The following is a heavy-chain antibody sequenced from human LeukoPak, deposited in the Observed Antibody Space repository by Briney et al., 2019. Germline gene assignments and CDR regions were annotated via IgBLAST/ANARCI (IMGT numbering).Heavy chain of an antibody. J-gene: IGHJ4*02. Sequence: PSETLSLTCSVSGGSIRSTTYYWGWIREPPGKGLEWIGSIYYSGNTYYSPSLMSRVTISVDTSKNQFSLNLSSVTAADTAVYFCARAPHFFDTSGSRYYFDYWGQGALVTVSS. CDR2: IYYSGNT. CDR1: GGSIRSTTYY. V-gene: IGHV4-39*07. D-gene: IGHD3-22*01. CDR3: ARAPHFFDTSGSRYYFDY.